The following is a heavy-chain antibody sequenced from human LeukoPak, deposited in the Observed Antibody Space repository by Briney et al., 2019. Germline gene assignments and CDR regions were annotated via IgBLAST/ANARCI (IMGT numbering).Heavy chain of an antibody. CDR2: IYNSGST. CDR1: GGSISSYY. J-gene: IGHJ4*02. V-gene: IGHV4-59*01. CDR3: ARDSSQEGFDY. Sequence: PSETLSLTCTVSGGSISSYYWSWIRQPPGKGPEWIGYIYNSGSTNYNPSLKSRVTISVDTSKNQFSLKLSSVTAADTAVYYCARDSSQEGFDYWGQGTLVTVSS. D-gene: IGHD6-6*01.